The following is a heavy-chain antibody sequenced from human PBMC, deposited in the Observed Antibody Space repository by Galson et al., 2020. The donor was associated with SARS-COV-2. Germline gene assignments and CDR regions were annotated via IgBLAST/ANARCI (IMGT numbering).Heavy chain of an antibody. CDR1: GFTFSTYW. J-gene: IGHJ6*03. D-gene: IGHD3-10*01. CDR2: IHRDGSTT. CDR3: ARESAVQGGYYMDV. Sequence: ALHGESLKISCVASGFTFSTYWMHWVRQAPGKGLVWVSRIHRDGSTTTYADSVQGRFTISRDNAKNTLYLQMSSLRAEDAAVYYCARESAVQGGYYMDVWGKGTTVTVSS. V-gene: IGHV3-74*01.